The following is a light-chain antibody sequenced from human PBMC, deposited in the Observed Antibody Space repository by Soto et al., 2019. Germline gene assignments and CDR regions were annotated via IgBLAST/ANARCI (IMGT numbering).Light chain of an antibody. V-gene: IGKV3-20*01. Sequence: EIVLKQSPGTLSLTKGERATLSCRASQSVSNNYLAWYQQKPGQAPRLLIYGASNRATGIPDRFSGSGSGTDFTLTISRLEPEDFAVYYCQQYGSSGTFGQGTKVAIK. J-gene: IGKJ1*01. CDR1: QSVSNNY. CDR2: GAS. CDR3: QQYGSSGT.